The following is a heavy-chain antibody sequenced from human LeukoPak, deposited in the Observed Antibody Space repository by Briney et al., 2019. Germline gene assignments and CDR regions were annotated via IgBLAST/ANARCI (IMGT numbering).Heavy chain of an antibody. CDR3: AKGRGYSYGDYFYY. D-gene: IGHD5-18*01. CDR2: ISSSSSYI. CDR1: GFTFSSYS. Sequence: PGGSLRLSCAASGFTFSSYSMNWVRQAPGKGLEWVSSISSSSSYIYYADSVKGRFTISRDNAKNSLYLQMNSLRAEDTAVYYFAKGRGYSYGDYFYYWGQGTLVNGSS. J-gene: IGHJ4*02. V-gene: IGHV3-21*04.